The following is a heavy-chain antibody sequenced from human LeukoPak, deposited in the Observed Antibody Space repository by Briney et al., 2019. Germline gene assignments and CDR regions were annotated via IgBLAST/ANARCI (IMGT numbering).Heavy chain of an antibody. Sequence: ASVKVSCKASGYTFTGYYMHWVRQAPGQGLEWMGWTNPNSGGTNYAQKFQGRVTMTRDTSISTAYMGLSRLRSDDTAVYYCARDLRTMIVVYYFDYWGQGTLVTVSS. J-gene: IGHJ4*02. D-gene: IGHD3-22*01. CDR2: TNPNSGGT. V-gene: IGHV1-2*02. CDR3: ARDLRTMIVVYYFDY. CDR1: GYTFTGYY.